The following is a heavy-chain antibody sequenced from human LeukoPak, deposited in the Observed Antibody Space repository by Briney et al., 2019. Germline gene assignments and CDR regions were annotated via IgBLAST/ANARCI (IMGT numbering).Heavy chain of an antibody. CDR1: GFTFSSYW. D-gene: IGHD6-13*01. Sequence: GGSLRFSCAASGFTFSSYWMHWVRQAPGKGLVWVSRIDSDGTSTRYADSVKGRFTTSRDNAKNSLYLQMNSLRAEDTAVYYCARVGSIAAAGTPDYWGQGTLVTVSS. V-gene: IGHV3-74*01. CDR3: ARVGSIAAAGTPDY. CDR2: IDSDGTST. J-gene: IGHJ4*02.